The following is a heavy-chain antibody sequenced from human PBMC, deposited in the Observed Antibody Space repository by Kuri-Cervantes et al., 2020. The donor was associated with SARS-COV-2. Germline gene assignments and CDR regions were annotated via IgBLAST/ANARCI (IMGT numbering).Heavy chain of an antibody. J-gene: IGHJ4*02. CDR1: GFTFSDYY. Sequence: GESLKISCAASGFTFSDYYMSWIRQAPEKGLEWVSYISSSSSYTNYADSVKGRFTISRDNAKNSLYLQMNSLRAEDTAVYYCARVSPSPLRFLEWLFIGYWGQGTLVTVSS. D-gene: IGHD3-3*01. CDR3: ARVSPSPLRFLEWLFIGY. V-gene: IGHV3-11*06. CDR2: ISSSSSYT.